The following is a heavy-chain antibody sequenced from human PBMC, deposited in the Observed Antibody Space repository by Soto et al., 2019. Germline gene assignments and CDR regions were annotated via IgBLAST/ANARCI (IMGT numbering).Heavy chain of an antibody. CDR1: GGSISSSSYY. CDR2: IYYSGST. J-gene: IGHJ4*02. Sequence: SSETLSLTCTVSGGSISSSSYYWGWIRQPPGKGLEWIGSIYYSGSTYYNPSLKSRVTISVDTSKNQFSLKLSSVTAADTAVYYCAVSTIAVAVNLFDYWGQGTLVTVSS. D-gene: IGHD6-19*01. CDR3: AVSTIAVAVNLFDY. V-gene: IGHV4-39*01.